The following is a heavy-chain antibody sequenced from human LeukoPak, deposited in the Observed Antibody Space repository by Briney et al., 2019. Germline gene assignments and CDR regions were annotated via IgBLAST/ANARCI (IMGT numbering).Heavy chain of an antibody. Sequence: SETQSLTCAVYGGSFSGYYWSWIRQPAGKGLEWIGRIYTSGSTNYNPSLKSRVTMSVDTSKNQFSLKLSSVTAADTAVYYCARGFVVAAAGNWYYYGMDVWGQGTTVTVSS. CDR2: IYTSGST. V-gene: IGHV4-59*10. CDR1: GGSFSGYY. CDR3: ARGFVVAAAGNWYYYGMDV. D-gene: IGHD6-13*01. J-gene: IGHJ6*02.